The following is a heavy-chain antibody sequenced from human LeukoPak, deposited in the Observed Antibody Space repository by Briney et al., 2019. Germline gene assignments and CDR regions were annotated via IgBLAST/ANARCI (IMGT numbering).Heavy chain of an antibody. V-gene: IGHV4-38-2*02. CDR2: IYSSGST. CDR3: ARDSGSYNF. Sequence: SETLSLTCTVSGYSTSSGYYWGWIRQPAGKGLEWIGRIYSSGSTNYNSSLKSRVTISVDTSKNQFSLSLSSVTAADTAVYYCARDSGSYNFWGQGTLVTVSS. J-gene: IGHJ4*02. CDR1: GYSTSSGYY. D-gene: IGHD1-26*01.